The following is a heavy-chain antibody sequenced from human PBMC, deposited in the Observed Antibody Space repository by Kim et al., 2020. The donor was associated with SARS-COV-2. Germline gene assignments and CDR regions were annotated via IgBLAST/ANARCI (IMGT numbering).Heavy chain of an antibody. CDR1: GFSLSTRDVG. D-gene: IGHD3-10*01. CDR3: ARKGSTCALDY. Sequence: SGPTLVKPTQTLTLTCTFSGFSLSTRDVGVGWIRQPPGKALEWLAVVYWDDDKRYSPSLKSRLTITKDTSKNQVVLTMTNMYPVDTATYSCARKGSTCALDYWGQGTLVTVSS. J-gene: IGHJ4*02. V-gene: IGHV2-5*02. CDR2: VYWDDDK.